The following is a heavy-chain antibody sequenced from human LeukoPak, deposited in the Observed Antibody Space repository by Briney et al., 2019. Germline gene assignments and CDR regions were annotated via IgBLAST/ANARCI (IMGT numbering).Heavy chain of an antibody. Sequence: GGSLRLSCAASGFTFSNYAMTWVRQAPGKGLEWLSIISGSGDSVKGQFTISRDNSKNTVYLQMNNMRVDDTAVYYCAKFDGVQLWLPSYYYYMDVWGKGTTVTVSS. V-gene: IGHV3-23*01. J-gene: IGHJ6*03. CDR1: GFTFSNYA. CDR2: ISGSG. CDR3: AKFDGVQLWLPSYYYYMDV. D-gene: IGHD5-18*01.